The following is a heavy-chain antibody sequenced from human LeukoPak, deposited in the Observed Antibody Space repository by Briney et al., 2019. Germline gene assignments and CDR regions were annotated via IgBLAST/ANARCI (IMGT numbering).Heavy chain of an antibody. CDR2: INPNSGGT. V-gene: IGHV1-2*02. D-gene: IGHD2-15*01. Sequence: ASVKVSCKASGYTFTGYYMHWVRQAPGQGLEWMGWINPNSGGTNYAQKFQGRVTMTRDMSTSTVYMELSSLRSEDTAVYYCARELGYCSGGSCPPVDYWGQGTLVTVSS. CDR3: ARELGYCSGGSCPPVDY. J-gene: IGHJ4*02. CDR1: GYTFTGYY.